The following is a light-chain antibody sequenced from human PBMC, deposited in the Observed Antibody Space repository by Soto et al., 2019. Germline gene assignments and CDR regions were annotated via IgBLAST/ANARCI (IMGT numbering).Light chain of an antibody. CDR2: DAS. CDR1: QSVTSN. V-gene: IGKV3-15*01. Sequence: EIVMTQSPDTLSVSPGERATLSCRASQSVTSNLAWYQQKPGQAPRLLIYDASTRATGLPDRFSGSGSGTEFTLTISSLQSEDFAVYYCQQYNDRPRTFGQGTRLEIK. CDR3: QQYNDRPRT. J-gene: IGKJ5*01.